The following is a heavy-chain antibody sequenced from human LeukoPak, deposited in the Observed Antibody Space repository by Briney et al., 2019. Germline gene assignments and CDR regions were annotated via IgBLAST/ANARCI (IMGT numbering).Heavy chain of an antibody. V-gene: IGHV4-34*01. CDR3: ARGLEQQLVLPTSWFDP. D-gene: IGHD6-13*01. CDR1: GGSFSSYY. J-gene: IGHJ5*02. CDR2: INHSGST. Sequence: PSETLSLTCAVYGGSFSSYYWSWIRQPPGKGLEWIGEINHSGSTNYNPSLKSRVTISVDTSKNQFSLKLSSVTAADTAVYYCARGLEQQLVLPTSWFDPWGQGTLVTVSS.